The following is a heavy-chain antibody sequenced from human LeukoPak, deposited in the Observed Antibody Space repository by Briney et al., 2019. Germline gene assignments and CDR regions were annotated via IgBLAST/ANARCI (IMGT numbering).Heavy chain of an antibody. Sequence: GGSLRLSCAASGFTFNTYTMNWVRQAPGKGLEWVAVISYDGSNKYYADSVKGRFTISRDNSKNTLYLQMNSLRAEDTAVYYCARVGSERAVAGPRGGYWGQGTLVTVSS. V-gene: IGHV3-30-3*01. D-gene: IGHD6-19*01. CDR2: ISYDGSNK. CDR3: ARVGSERAVAGPRGGY. J-gene: IGHJ4*02. CDR1: GFTFNTYT.